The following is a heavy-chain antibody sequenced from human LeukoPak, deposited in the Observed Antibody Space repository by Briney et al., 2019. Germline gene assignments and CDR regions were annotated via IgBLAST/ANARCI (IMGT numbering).Heavy chain of an antibody. J-gene: IGHJ5*02. CDR2: INYNGEST. Sequence: KASETLSLTCTVSGGSFSGYLWSWIRQPPGKGLEWIGEINYNGESTNYNPSLKSRVIISVDTSKNQFSLKLSSVTAAGTAVYYCARGHYDFWSGFNWFDPWGQGTLVTVSS. D-gene: IGHD3-3*01. CDR3: ARGHYDFWSGFNWFDP. V-gene: IGHV4-34*01. CDR1: GGSFSGYL.